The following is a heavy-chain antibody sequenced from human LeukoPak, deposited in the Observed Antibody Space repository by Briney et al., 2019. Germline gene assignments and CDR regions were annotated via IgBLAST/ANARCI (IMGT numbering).Heavy chain of an antibody. CDR3: ARWGHGSAGGWFDP. J-gene: IGHJ5*02. CDR2: IYTSGST. D-gene: IGHD3-10*01. CDR1: GGSISSGSYY. V-gene: IGHV4-61*02. Sequence: SETPSLTCTVSGGSISSGSYYWSWIRQPAGKGLEWIGRIYTSGSTNYNPSLKSRVTISVDTSKNQFSLKLSSVTTADTAVYYCARWGHGSAGGWFDPWGQGTLVTVSS.